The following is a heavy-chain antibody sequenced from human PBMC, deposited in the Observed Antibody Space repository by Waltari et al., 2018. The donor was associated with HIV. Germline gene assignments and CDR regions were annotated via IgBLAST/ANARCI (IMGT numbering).Heavy chain of an antibody. D-gene: IGHD2-8*01. Sequence: QVQLVQSGAEVKKPGASVKVSCKAGGYTFTSSHLHWVRQAPGQGLEWMGKINPSDGTTSDAQKFQGRVTMTRDTSTSTVYMELSSLRSEDTAVYFCARGIVVLAYALYYFDHWGQGTLVTVSP. CDR1: GYTFTSSH. CDR3: ARGIVVLAYALYYFDH. J-gene: IGHJ4*02. V-gene: IGHV1-46*01. CDR2: INPSDGTT.